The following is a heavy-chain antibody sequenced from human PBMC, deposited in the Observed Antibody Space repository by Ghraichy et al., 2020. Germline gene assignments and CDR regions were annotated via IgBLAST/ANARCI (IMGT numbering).Heavy chain of an antibody. CDR3: AQQSAYRLDS. CDR1: GASISRSYW. V-gene: IGHV4-4*02. J-gene: IGHJ4*02. D-gene: IGHD3-16*02. Sequence: SETLSLTCAVSGASISRSYWWSWVRQPPGKGLEWIEEIHVGGTTNYNPSLKSRVTISMDASKNQFSLELRSVTAADTAVYYCAQQSAYRLDSWGQGTLVTVSS. CDR2: IHVGGTT.